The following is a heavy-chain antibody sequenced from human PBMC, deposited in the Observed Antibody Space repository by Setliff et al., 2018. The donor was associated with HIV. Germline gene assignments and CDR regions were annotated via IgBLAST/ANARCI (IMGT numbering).Heavy chain of an antibody. V-gene: IGHV1-18*04. Sequence: ASVKVSCKASGYTFTDYYMHWVQQAPGKGLEWMGWISAYNGHTNYAQKLQGRVTMTTNTSTRTAYMELRSLRSDDTAVYYCAREERYYDGKGALDYWGQGTLVTVSS. D-gene: IGHD3-22*01. CDR2: ISAYNGHT. CDR3: AREERYYDGKGALDY. J-gene: IGHJ4*02. CDR1: GYTFTDYY.